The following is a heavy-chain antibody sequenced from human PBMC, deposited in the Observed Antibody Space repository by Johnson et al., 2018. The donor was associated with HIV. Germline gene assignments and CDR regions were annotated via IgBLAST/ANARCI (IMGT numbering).Heavy chain of an antibody. V-gene: IGHV3-30*04. Sequence: QEQLVESGGGVVQPGRSLRLSCAASGFTFSSYAMHWVRQAPGKGLEWVAVISYDGSNKYYADSVKGRFTISRDNSKNTLYLQMNSLRAEDTAVYYCARGGYLDAFDIWGQGTMVTVSS. D-gene: IGHD6-13*01. J-gene: IGHJ3*02. CDR2: ISYDGSNK. CDR3: ARGGYLDAFDI. CDR1: GFTFSSYA.